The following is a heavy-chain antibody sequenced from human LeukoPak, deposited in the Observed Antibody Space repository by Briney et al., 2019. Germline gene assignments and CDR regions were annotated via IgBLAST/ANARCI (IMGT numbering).Heavy chain of an antibody. Sequence: GGSLRLSCAASEFTFNTYWMSWVRQAPGKGLEWVANMKQDGSEKYFVDSVKGRFTISRDNAKNSLYLQMNSLRAEDTAVYYCARDSIVVVIATPWAWFDPWGQGTLVTVSS. CDR1: EFTFNTYW. J-gene: IGHJ5*02. D-gene: IGHD2-21*01. CDR2: MKQDGSEK. CDR3: ARDSIVVVIATPWAWFDP. V-gene: IGHV3-7*01.